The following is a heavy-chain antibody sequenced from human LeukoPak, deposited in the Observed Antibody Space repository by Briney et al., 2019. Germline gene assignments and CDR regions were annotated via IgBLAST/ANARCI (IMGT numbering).Heavy chain of an antibody. Sequence: GGSLRLSCAASGFTFSSYSMNWVRQAPGKGLEWVSYISSSSSTIYYTDSVKGRFTISRDNAKNSLYLQMSSLRAEDTAVYYCARGSTMGATDAFDIWGQGTMVTVSS. D-gene: IGHD1-26*01. J-gene: IGHJ3*02. V-gene: IGHV3-48*01. CDR2: ISSSSSTI. CDR3: ARGSTMGATDAFDI. CDR1: GFTFSSYS.